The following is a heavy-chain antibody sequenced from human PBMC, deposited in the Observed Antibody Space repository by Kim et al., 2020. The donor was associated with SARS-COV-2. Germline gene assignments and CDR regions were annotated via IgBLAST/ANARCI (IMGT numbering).Heavy chain of an antibody. D-gene: IGHD6-13*01. CDR2: ISGSGGST. J-gene: IGHJ2*01. CDR3: AKDKEIAAAGYWYFDL. V-gene: IGHV3-23*01. Sequence: GGSLRLSCAASGFTFSSYAMSWVRQAPGKGLEWVSAISGSGGSTYYADSVKGRFTISRDNSKNTLYLQMNSLRAEDTAVYYCAKDKEIAAAGYWYFDLWGRGTLVTVSS. CDR1: GFTFSSYA.